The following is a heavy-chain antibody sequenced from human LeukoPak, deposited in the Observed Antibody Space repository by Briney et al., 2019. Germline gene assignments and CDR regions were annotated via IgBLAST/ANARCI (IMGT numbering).Heavy chain of an antibody. CDR2: ISYDGSNK. D-gene: IGHD3-10*01. Sequence: GGSLRLSCAASGFTFSSYGMHWVRQAPGKGLEWVAVISYDGSNKYYADSVKGRFTISRDNSKNTLYLQMNSLRAEDTAVYYCAKDRGDYWGQGTLVTVSS. CDR3: AKDRGDY. CDR1: GFTFSSYG. J-gene: IGHJ4*02. V-gene: IGHV3-30*18.